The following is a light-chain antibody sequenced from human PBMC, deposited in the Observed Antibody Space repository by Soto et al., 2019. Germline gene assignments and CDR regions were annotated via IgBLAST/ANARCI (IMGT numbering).Light chain of an antibody. Sequence: EIVLAQSPGTLSLSPGERATLSCRASHSVSSSYLAWYQQKPGQAPRLLIYGASSRATGIPDRFSGSGSGTDFTLTTSRLEPEDFAVYYCQQYGSSPGTFGQGTKLEIK. J-gene: IGKJ2*01. CDR1: HSVSSSY. CDR3: QQYGSSPGT. CDR2: GAS. V-gene: IGKV3-20*01.